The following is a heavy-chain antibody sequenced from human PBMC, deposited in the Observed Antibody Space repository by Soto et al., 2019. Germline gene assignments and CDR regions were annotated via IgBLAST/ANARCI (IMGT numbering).Heavy chain of an antibody. CDR1: GGSISSGY. V-gene: IGHV4-59*01. CDR3: ARSDGRY. CDR2: IYYGGSI. J-gene: IGHJ4*02. Sequence: SETLSLTCSVSGGSISSGYWTWIRQPPGKGLEWIGYIYYGGSINYNPSLKSRVTISVDTSKNQFSLKLSSVTAADTAVYYCARSDGRYWGQGTLVTVSS.